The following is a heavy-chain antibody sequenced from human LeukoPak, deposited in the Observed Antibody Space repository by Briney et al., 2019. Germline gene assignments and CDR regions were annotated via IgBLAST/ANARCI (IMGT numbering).Heavy chain of an antibody. V-gene: IGHV3-23*01. CDR2: ISGSGGST. J-gene: IGHJ4*02. Sequence: PGGSLRLSCAASGFTFSSYAMSWVRQAPGKGLEWVSAISGSGGSTYYADSVKGRFTISRDNSKNTLYLQMNSLRAEDTAVYYCARDYYGSGSYPHYWGQGTLVTVSS. CDR1: GFTFSSYA. CDR3: ARDYYGSGSYPHY. D-gene: IGHD3-10*01.